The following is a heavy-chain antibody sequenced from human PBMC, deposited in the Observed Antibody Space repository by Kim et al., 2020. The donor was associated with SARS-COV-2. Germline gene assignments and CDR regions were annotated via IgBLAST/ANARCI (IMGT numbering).Heavy chain of an antibody. CDR2: IYYSGST. Sequence: SETLSLTCTVSGGSISSSSYYWGWIRQPPGKGLEWIGSIYYSGSTYYNPSLKSRVTISVDTSKNQFSLKLSSVTAADTAVYYCARDYCPDYSSSYRLNDEGVWFDPWGQGTLVTVSS. V-gene: IGHV4-39*07. J-gene: IGHJ5*02. CDR3: ARDYCPDYSSSYRLNDEGVWFDP. CDR1: GGSISSSSYY. D-gene: IGHD6-6*01.